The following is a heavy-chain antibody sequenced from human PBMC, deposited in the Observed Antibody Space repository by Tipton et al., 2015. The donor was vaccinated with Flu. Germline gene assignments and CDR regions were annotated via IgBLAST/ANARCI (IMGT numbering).Heavy chain of an antibody. D-gene: IGHD6-13*01. CDR3: ARGDSSNWYLYYFDY. V-gene: IGHV4-38-2*01. Sequence: TLSLTCAVSGYSISSDYYWGWIRQPPGKGLEWVGSISHSGSTYYNPSLKSRITISLDTSKNRFSLKLSSVTAADTAVYYCARGDSSNWYLYYFDYWGQGMLVTVSS. CDR2: ISHSGST. J-gene: IGHJ4*02. CDR1: GYSISSDYY.